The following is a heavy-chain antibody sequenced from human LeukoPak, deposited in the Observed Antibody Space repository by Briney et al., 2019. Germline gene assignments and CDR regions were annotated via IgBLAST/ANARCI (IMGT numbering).Heavy chain of an antibody. D-gene: IGHD1-26*01. CDR3: ARVGRWELLIDY. CDR1: GYTFTGYY. J-gene: IGHJ4*02. Sequence: ASVRVSCTASGYTFTGYYMHWVRQAPGQGLEWMGWINPNSGGTNYAQKFQGRVTITRDTSISTAYMEMSRLRSGDTAVYNCARVGRWELLIDYWGQGTLVTVSS. CDR2: INPNSGGT. V-gene: IGHV1-2*02.